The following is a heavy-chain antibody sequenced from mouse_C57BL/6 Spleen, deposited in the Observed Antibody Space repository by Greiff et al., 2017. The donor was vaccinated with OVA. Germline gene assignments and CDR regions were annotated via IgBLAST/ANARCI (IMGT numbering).Heavy chain of an antibody. CDR3: ARFTTAWYFDV. CDR2: INYDGSST. D-gene: IGHD1-2*01. V-gene: IGHV5-16*01. Sequence: EVKVVESEGGLVQPGSSMKLSCTASGFTFSDYYMAWVRQVPEKGLEWVANINYDGSSTYYLDSLKSRFIISRDNAKNILYLQMSSLKSEDTATYYCARFTTAWYFDVCGTGTTVTVSS. J-gene: IGHJ1*03. CDR1: GFTFSDYY.